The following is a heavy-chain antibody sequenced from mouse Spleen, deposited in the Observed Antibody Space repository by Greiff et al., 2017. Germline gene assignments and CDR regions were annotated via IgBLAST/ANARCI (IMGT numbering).Heavy chain of an antibody. CDR1: GYTFTSYW. D-gene: IGHD1-1*01. J-gene: IGHJ1*01. Sequence: VQLQQPGTELVKPGASVKLSCKASGYTFTSYWMHWVKQRPGQGLEWIGNINPSNGGTNYNEKFKSKATLTVDKSSSTAYMQLSSLTSEDSAVYYCARWDYYGSSYYWYFDVWGAGTTVTVSS. V-gene: IGHV1-53*01. CDR3: ARWDYYGSSYYWYFDV. CDR2: INPSNGGT.